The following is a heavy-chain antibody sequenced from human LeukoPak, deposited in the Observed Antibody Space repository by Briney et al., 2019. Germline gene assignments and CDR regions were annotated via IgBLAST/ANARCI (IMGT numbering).Heavy chain of an antibody. Sequence: GGSLRLSCAASGFTFSSYAMHWVRQAPGKGLEWVAVISYDGSNKYYADSVKGRFTISRDNAKNSLYLQMNSLRAEDTAVYYCARDRVSDYYDSSGYYGVFDYWGQGTLVTVSS. V-gene: IGHV3-30*04. D-gene: IGHD3-22*01. CDR2: ISYDGSNK. CDR1: GFTFSSYA. J-gene: IGHJ4*02. CDR3: ARDRVSDYYDSSGYYGVFDY.